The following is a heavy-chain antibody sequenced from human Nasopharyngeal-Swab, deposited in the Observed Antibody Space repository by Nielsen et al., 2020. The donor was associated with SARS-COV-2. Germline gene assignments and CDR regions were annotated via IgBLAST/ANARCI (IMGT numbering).Heavy chain of an antibody. CDR3: AKATYYDFWRYGMDV. Sequence: GESLKISCAASGFTFSSYGMHWVRQAPGKGLEWVAVISYDGSNKYCADSVKGRFTISRDNSKNTLYLQMNSLRAEDTAVYYCAKATYYDFWRYGMDVWGQGTTVTVSS. CDR1: GFTFSSYG. J-gene: IGHJ6*02. D-gene: IGHD3-3*01. V-gene: IGHV3-30*18. CDR2: ISYDGSNK.